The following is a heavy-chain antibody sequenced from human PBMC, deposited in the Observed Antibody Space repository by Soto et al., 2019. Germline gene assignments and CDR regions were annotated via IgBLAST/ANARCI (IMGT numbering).Heavy chain of an antibody. CDR2: LSGSADGT. D-gene: IGHD3-3*01. CDR1: GCPFDSYG. Sequence: DVKLLESGGGLAQPGGSLRLSCVGSGCPFDSYGLSWLRQAPGDRLQWIAALSGSADGTAYAHSVRGRFTISKDNAQKTVHLQMDSLRVEDTAVYFCAKDTVGGYSFWSGYYSDGLDVWGQGTLVSVS. V-gene: IGHV3-23*01. J-gene: IGHJ3*01. CDR3: AKDTVGGYSFWSGYYSDGLDV.